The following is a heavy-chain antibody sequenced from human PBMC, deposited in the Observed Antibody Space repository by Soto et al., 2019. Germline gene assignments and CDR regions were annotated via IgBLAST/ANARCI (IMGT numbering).Heavy chain of an antibody. D-gene: IGHD1-26*01. CDR1: GFTFSSYA. CDR3: ARVDWAVGATIPSGFDY. J-gene: IGHJ4*02. Sequence: QVQLVESGGGVVQPGRSLRLSCEVSGFTFSSYAMHWVRQAPGKGLEWVAVISFDGSNKYYADSVKGRITVSRDNSXNXLYLQMNSLRAEDTAVYYCARVDWAVGATIPSGFDYWGQGTLVTVSS. V-gene: IGHV3-30-3*01. CDR2: ISFDGSNK.